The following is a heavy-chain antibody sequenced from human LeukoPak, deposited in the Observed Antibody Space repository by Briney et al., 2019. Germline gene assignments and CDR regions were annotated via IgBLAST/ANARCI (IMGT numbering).Heavy chain of an antibody. V-gene: IGHV1-18*01. CDR1: GYTFTSYG. D-gene: IGHD2-8*01. J-gene: IGHJ5*02. Sequence: ASVKVSCKASGYTFTSYGISWVRQAPGQGLEWMGWISAYNGNTNYAQKLQGRVTMTTDTSTSTAYMELRSPRSDDTAVYYCARGHYCTNGVCYHAGWFDPWGQGTLVTVSS. CDR3: ARGHYCTNGVCYHAGWFDP. CDR2: ISAYNGNT.